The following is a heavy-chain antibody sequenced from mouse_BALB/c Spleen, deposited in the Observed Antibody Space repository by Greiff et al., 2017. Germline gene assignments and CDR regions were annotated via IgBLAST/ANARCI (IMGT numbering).Heavy chain of an antibody. D-gene: IGHD2-4*01. J-gene: IGHJ3*01. CDR2: IYPGNSDT. CDR3: TLYYDYDEFAY. V-gene: IGHV1-5*01. Sequence: DVQLQESGTVLARPGASVKMSCKASGYTFTSYWMHWVKQRPGQGLEWIGAIYPGNSDTSYNQKFKGKAKLTAVTSTSTAYMELSSLTNEDSAVYYCTLYYDYDEFAYWGQGTLVTVSA. CDR1: GYTFTSYW.